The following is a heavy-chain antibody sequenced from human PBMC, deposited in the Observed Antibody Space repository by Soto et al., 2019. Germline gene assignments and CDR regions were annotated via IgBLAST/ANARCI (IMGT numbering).Heavy chain of an antibody. CDR1: GFTFSTYG. V-gene: IGHV3-30*18. Sequence: PGGSLRLSCVASGFTFSTYGMHWVRQAPGKGLEWVAVISYDGSNKNYADSVKGRFTISRDDSKNTVYLQMNSLRAEDTAAYYCAKEGAIQLWQCFDPWGQGTLVTVSS. D-gene: IGHD5-18*01. CDR3: AKEGAIQLWQCFDP. CDR2: ISYDGSNK. J-gene: IGHJ5*02.